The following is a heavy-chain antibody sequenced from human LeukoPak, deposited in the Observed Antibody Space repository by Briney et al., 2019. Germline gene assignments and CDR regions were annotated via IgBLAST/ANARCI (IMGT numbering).Heavy chain of an antibody. CDR1: GGSISSSSYY. CDR2: IYYSGST. V-gene: IGHV4-39*01. D-gene: IGHD4-17*01. CDR3: ARQRGPTVIDY. J-gene: IGHJ4*02. Sequence: PSETLSLTCTVSGGSISSSSYYWGWIRQPPGKGLEWIGSIYYSGSTYYNPSLKSRVTISVDTSKNQFSLKLSSVTAADTAVYYCARQRGPTVIDYWGQGTLVTVSS.